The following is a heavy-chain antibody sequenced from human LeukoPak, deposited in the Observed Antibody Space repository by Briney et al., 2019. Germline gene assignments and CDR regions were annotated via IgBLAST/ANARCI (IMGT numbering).Heavy chain of an antibody. Sequence: SQTLSLTCAISRDSVSNNIATWNWVRQSPSRGLEWLGRTYYRSRWGNDYAISVKGRITINPDTSRSQFSLQLNSVTPEDTAVYYCVRDSDDYYWALDFWGQGTPVTVSS. CDR2: TYYRSRWGN. CDR1: RDSVSNNIAT. V-gene: IGHV6-1*01. J-gene: IGHJ4*02. CDR3: VRDSDDYYWALDF. D-gene: IGHD3-10*01.